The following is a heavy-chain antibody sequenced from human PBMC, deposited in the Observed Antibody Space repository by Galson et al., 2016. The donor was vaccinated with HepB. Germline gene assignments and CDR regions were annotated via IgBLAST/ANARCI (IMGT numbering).Heavy chain of an antibody. D-gene: IGHD2-15*01. Sequence: LRLSCAASGFTFSSYHMTWVRQAPGEGLEWVPSITGDSNYKRYSGSVRGRFTISRDNAKNSLYLQMNSLRAEDTAVYYCARWRGSGEIWHIDYWGQGTLVTVSS. V-gene: IGHV3-21*01. CDR3: ARWRGSGEIWHIDY. J-gene: IGHJ4*02. CDR2: ITGDSNYK. CDR1: GFTFSSYH.